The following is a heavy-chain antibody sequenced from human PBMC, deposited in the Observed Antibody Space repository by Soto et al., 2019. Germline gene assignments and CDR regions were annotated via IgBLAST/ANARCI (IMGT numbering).Heavy chain of an antibody. CDR2: IIPILGIA. CDR1: GGSFSSYT. V-gene: IGHV1-69*02. J-gene: IGHJ4*02. D-gene: IGHD5-12*01. Sequence: SVKVSCKASGGSFSSYTISWVRQAPGQGLEWMGRIIPILGIANYAQKFQGRVTITADKSTSTAYMELSSLRSEDTAVYYCARHSGYDLVFDYWGQGTLVTVSS. CDR3: ARHSGYDLVFDY.